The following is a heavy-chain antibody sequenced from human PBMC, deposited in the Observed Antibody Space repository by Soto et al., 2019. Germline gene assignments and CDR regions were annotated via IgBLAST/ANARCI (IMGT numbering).Heavy chain of an antibody. CDR3: AKDTYCSGGSCFQFDY. D-gene: IGHD2-15*01. Sequence: GGSLRLSCAASGFTFDDYAMHWVRQAPGKGLEWVSGISWNSGSIGYADSVKGRFTISRDNAKNSLYLQMNSLRAEDTALYYCAKDTYCSGGSCFQFDYWGQGTLVTVSS. CDR1: GFTFDDYA. J-gene: IGHJ4*02. CDR2: ISWNSGSI. V-gene: IGHV3-9*01.